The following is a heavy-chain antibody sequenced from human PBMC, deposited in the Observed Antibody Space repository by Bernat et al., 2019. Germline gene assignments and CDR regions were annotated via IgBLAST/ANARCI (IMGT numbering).Heavy chain of an antibody. J-gene: IGHJ5*02. Sequence: QVQLQESGPGLVKPSETLSLTCAVSGYSISSGYYWGWIRQPPGKGLEWIGSIYHSGSTYYNLSLKSRVTISVDTSKNQFSLKLSSVTAADTAVYYCAREGNYVWGSYCSPRGYNWFDPWGQGTLVTVSS. CDR2: IYHSGST. V-gene: IGHV4-38-2*02. CDR1: GYSISSGYY. CDR3: AREGNYVWGSYCSPRGYNWFDP. D-gene: IGHD3-16*02.